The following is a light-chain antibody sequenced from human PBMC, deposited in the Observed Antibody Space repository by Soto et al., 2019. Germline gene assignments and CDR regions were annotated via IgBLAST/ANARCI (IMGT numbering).Light chain of an antibody. CDR2: EVT. Sequence: QSALTQPASVSGSAGQSITISCTGASSDVGSYNLVSWYQQHPGKAPKLMIYEVTKRPSGVSNRFSGSKSGNTASLTISGLQAEDAADYYCCSYAGSTTLVFGGGTKLTVL. J-gene: IGLJ2*01. CDR1: SSDVGSYNL. V-gene: IGLV2-23*02. CDR3: CSYAGSTTLV.